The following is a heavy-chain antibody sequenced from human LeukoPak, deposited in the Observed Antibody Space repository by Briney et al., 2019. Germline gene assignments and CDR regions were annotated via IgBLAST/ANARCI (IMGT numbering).Heavy chain of an antibody. J-gene: IGHJ4*02. CDR2: ISGSGGST. V-gene: IGHV3-23*01. CDR3: AKGEHIVVVTATFDY. Sequence: PGVSLRLSCAASGFTFSSYATSWVRQAPGKGLEWVSAISGSGGSTYYADSVKGRFTISRDNSKNTLYLQMNSLRAEDTAVYYCAKGEHIVVVTATFDYWGQGTLVTVSS. CDR1: GFTFSSYA. D-gene: IGHD2-21*02.